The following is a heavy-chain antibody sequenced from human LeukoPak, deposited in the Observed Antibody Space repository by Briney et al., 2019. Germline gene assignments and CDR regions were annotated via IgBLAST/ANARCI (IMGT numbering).Heavy chain of an antibody. D-gene: IGHD3-10*01. CDR1: GFTFSSYA. CDR3: AKYADQITVVGGVILAGGKNLDY. CDR2: ISGSGGST. Sequence: GGSLRLSCAASGFTFSSYAMSWVRQAPVKGLEWVSAISGSGGSTYYADSVKGRFTISRDNSKNTLYLQMNSLRAEDTAVYYWAKYADQITVVGGVILAGGKNLDYWGQGTLVTVSS. V-gene: IGHV3-23*01. J-gene: IGHJ4*02.